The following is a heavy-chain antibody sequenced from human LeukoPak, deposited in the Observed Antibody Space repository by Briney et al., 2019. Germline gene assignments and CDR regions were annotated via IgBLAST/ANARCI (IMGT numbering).Heavy chain of an antibody. Sequence: WGSLRLSCAASGFTFSSYDMHWVRQATGKGLEWVSAIGSAGDTYYPGSVKGRFTISRENAKNSLYLHMNSLRAGDTAVYYCARAIVGATLDYWGQGTLVTVSS. CDR1: GFTFSSYD. CDR3: ARAIVGATLDY. J-gene: IGHJ4*02. V-gene: IGHV3-13*04. D-gene: IGHD1-26*01. CDR2: IGSAGDT.